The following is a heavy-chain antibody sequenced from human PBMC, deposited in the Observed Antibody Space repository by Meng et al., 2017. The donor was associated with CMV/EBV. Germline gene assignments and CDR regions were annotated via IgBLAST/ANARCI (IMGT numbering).Heavy chain of an antibody. CDR3: AKDGYSGYDYDY. J-gene: IGHJ4*02. V-gene: IGHV3-30*02. Sequence: GGSLRPSCAASGFTFSSYGMHWVRQAPGKGLEWVAFIRYDGSNKYYADSVKGRFTISRDNSKNTLYLQMNSLRAEDTAVYYCAKDGYSGYDYDYWGQGTLVTVSS. CDR2: IRYDGSNK. CDR1: GFTFSSYG. D-gene: IGHD5-12*01.